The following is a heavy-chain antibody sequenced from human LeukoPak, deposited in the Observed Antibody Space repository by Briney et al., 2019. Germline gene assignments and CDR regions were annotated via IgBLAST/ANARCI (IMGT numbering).Heavy chain of an antibody. CDR2: IKQDGSEK. J-gene: IGHJ4*02. V-gene: IGHV3-7*01. D-gene: IGHD4-17*01. CDR3: ARGPHRYGDYYFDY. CDR1: GFTFSSYW. Sequence: PGGSLRLSCAAYGFTFSSYWMSWVRQAPGKGLEWVANIKQDGSEKYYVDSVKGRFTISRDNAKNSLYLQMNSLRAEDTAVYYCARGPHRYGDYYFDYWGQRTLVTVSS.